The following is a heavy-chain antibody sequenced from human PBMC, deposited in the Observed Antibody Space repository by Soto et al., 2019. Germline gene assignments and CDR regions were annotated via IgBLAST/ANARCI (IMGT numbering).Heavy chain of an antibody. CDR2: ISSSSSTI. D-gene: IGHD5-18*01. Sequence: GGSLRLSCAASGFTFSSYSMNWVRQAPGKGLEWVSYISSSSSTIYYADSVKGRFTISRDNAKNSLYLQMNSLRAEDTAVYYCASFGYGALDYWGQGTLVTVSS. V-gene: IGHV3-48*01. CDR3: ASFGYGALDY. CDR1: GFTFSSYS. J-gene: IGHJ4*02.